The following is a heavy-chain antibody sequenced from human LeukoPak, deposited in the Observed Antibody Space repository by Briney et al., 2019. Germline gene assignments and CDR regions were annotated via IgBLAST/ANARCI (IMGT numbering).Heavy chain of an antibody. V-gene: IGHV1-24*01. D-gene: IGHD2-2*01. Sequence: ASVKVSCKASGGTFSSYAISWVRQAPGKGLEWMGGFDPEDGETIYAQKFQGRVTMTEDTSTDTAYMELSSLRSEDTAVYYCATDVVPAAITSDYWGQGTLVTVSS. CDR1: GGTFSSYA. CDR3: ATDVVPAAITSDY. J-gene: IGHJ4*02. CDR2: FDPEDGET.